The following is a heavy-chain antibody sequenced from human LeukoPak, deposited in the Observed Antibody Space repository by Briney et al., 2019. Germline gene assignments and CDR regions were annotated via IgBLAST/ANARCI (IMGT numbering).Heavy chain of an antibody. CDR3: ARASVGAENAFDI. Sequence: GGSLRLSCAASGFTFSSYSMNWVRQAPGKGLEWVSSISSSSSYIYYADSVKGRFTISRDNAKNSLYLQMNSLRAEDTAVYYSARASVGAENAFDIWGQGTMVTVSS. CDR1: GFTFSSYS. D-gene: IGHD1-26*01. V-gene: IGHV3-21*01. J-gene: IGHJ3*02. CDR2: ISSSSSYI.